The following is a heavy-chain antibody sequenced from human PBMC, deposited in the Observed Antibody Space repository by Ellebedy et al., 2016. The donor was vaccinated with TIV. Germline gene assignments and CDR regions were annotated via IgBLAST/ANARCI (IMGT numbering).Heavy chain of an antibody. Sequence: GESLKISCAASGFTFSSYWMSWVRQAPGKGLEWVANINQYGSGISYVDSVKGRFTISRDNAKNSLNLQMNSLRAEDTAVYYCARDKIVGATYFDYWGQGTLVTVSS. V-gene: IGHV3-7*01. CDR1: GFTFSSYW. CDR2: INQYGSGI. D-gene: IGHD1-26*01. J-gene: IGHJ4*02. CDR3: ARDKIVGATYFDY.